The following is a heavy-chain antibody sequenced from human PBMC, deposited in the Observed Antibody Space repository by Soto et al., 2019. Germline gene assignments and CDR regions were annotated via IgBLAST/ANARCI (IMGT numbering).Heavy chain of an antibody. CDR1: GYTFTSYA. J-gene: IGHJ4*02. CDR3: ARRIGYCSSTSCYLGSDY. D-gene: IGHD2-2*01. V-gene: IGHV1-3*01. CDR2: INAGNGNT. Sequence: ASVTVSCKASGYTFTSYAMHWVRQAPGQRLEWMGWINAGNGNTKYSQKFQGRVTITRDTSASTAYMELSSLRSEDTAVYYCARRIGYCSSTSCYLGSDYWGQGTLVTVSS.